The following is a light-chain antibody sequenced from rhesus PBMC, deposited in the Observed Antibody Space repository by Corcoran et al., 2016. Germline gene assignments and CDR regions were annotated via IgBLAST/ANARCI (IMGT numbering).Light chain of an antibody. CDR1: QGMSSY. CDR2: YAD. J-gene: IGKJ3*01. CDR3: QQYKSLPFT. V-gene: IGKV1-32*01. Sequence: DIQMTQSPSSPSASVGDRVTITCRASQGMSSYLNWYQQKPGKAPNLLIYYADRLESGVPSRFSGRGYWTELPLPLSRLQPEDFATYYCQQYKSLPFTFGPGTKLDIK.